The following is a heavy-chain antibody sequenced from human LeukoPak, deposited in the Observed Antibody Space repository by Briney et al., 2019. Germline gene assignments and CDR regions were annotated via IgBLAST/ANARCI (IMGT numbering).Heavy chain of an antibody. Sequence: SETLSLTCTVSGGSISSYYWSWIRQPAGKGLEWIGRIYTSGSTNYNPSLKSRVTMSVDTSKNQFSLKLSSVTAADTAVYYCARDMAAAGEDDAFDIWGQGTMVTVSS. V-gene: IGHV4-4*07. D-gene: IGHD6-13*01. CDR3: ARDMAAAGEDDAFDI. CDR2: IYTSGST. CDR1: GGSISSYY. J-gene: IGHJ3*02.